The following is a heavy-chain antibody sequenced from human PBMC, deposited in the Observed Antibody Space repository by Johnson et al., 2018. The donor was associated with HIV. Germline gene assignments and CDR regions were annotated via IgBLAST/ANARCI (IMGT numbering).Heavy chain of an antibody. J-gene: IGHJ3*02. CDR2: IKQDGSEK. CDR3: ARVHSGGAFDS. Sequence: MLLVESGGGLVQPGGSLRLSCAASGFTFSSYWMSWVRQAPGKGLEWVANIKQDGSEKYYVDSVKGRFTISRDNSKNTLYLQMNSLRAEDTAVYYCARVHSGGAFDSWGQGTMVTVSS. V-gene: IGHV3-7*01. CDR1: GFTFSSYW.